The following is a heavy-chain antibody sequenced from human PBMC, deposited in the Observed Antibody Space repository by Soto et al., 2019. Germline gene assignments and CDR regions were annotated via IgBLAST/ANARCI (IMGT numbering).Heavy chain of an antibody. Sequence: QVQLVQSGAEVKKPGASVKVSCKASGYTFTSYGISWVRQAPGQGLEWMGWFSVYNGNTKYAQKLQGRVTMTTDTSTSTDYMELRSLRSGVTAVYYCAREGYCSGGSCYERYYYSDGLDVWCQGTRVTVSS. CDR1: GYTFTSYG. V-gene: IGHV1-18*01. CDR2: FSVYNGNT. CDR3: AREGYCSGGSCYERYYYSDGLDV. D-gene: IGHD2-15*01. J-gene: IGHJ6*02.